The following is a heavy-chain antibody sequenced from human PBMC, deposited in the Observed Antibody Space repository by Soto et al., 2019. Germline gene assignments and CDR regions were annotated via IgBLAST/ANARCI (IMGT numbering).Heavy chain of an antibody. J-gene: IGHJ4*02. CDR2: IILPFGTP. CDR1: GGTFSNYA. Sequence: SVKVSCKASGGTFSNYAISWVRQAPGQGLEWMGVIILPFGTPNYAQTFQGRATITADESMSTAYMELSGLRSEDTAVYYCARGPDNEGYFDYWGRGTLVTVSS. V-gene: IGHV1-69*13. CDR3: ARGPDNEGYFDY. D-gene: IGHD1-1*01.